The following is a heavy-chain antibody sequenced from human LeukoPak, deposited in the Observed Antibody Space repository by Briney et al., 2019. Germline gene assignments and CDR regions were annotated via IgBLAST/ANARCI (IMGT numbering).Heavy chain of an antibody. CDR1: GYTFTGYY. D-gene: IGHD3-22*01. CDR2: INPNSGGT. CDR3: ARPARRYYYDSSGYFSPFDY. Sequence: ASVKVSCKASGYTFTGYYMHWVRQAPGQGLEWMGRINPNSGGTNYAQKFQGRVTITADESTSTAYMELSSLRSEDTAVYHCARPARRYYYDSSGYFSPFDYWGQGTLVTVSS. J-gene: IGHJ4*02. V-gene: IGHV1-2*06.